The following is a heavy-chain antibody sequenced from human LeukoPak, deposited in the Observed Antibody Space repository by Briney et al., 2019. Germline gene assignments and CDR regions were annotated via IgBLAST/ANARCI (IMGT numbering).Heavy chain of an antibody. Sequence: PGGSLRLSCAASGFTFSSHAMHWVRQAPGKGLEWVAFISYDGNNKYSADSVKGRFTISRDNSKNTLYLQVSTLRAEDTAVYYCARGGPIVVVNRYYMDVWGKGTTVTVSS. CDR3: ARGGPIVVVNRYYMDV. V-gene: IGHV3-30-3*01. CDR1: GFTFSSHA. D-gene: IGHD2-21*01. CDR2: ISYDGNNK. J-gene: IGHJ6*03.